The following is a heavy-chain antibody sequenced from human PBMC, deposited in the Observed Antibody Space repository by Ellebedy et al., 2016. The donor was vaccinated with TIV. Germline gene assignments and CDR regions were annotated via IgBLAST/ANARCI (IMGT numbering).Heavy chain of an antibody. J-gene: IGHJ4*02. Sequence: MPSETLSLTCNVSGGSISGYYWSWIRQPAGGGLDWIRRIYSSGSTNYNPSLKIRVTMSVDTSKNQLSLTLSSVTAADTAVYYCASAGSYSGGSHFDYWGQGALVTVSS. CDR2: IYSSGST. D-gene: IGHD1-26*01. V-gene: IGHV4-4*07. CDR1: GGSISGYY. CDR3: ASAGSYSGGSHFDY.